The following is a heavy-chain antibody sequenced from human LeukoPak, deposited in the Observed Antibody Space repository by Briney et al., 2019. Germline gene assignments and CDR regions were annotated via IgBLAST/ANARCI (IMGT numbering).Heavy chain of an antibody. Sequence: GGSLRLSCEASGFTFGNYAMNWDRQAPGKGLDWVSTISGTGSSTYYADSAKGRFTISRDNSKDTLFLQLNSLTAADTAMYFCAKASVAIPQYCNSWGQGTLVTVSS. V-gene: IGHV3-23*01. CDR3: AKASVAIPQYCNS. J-gene: IGHJ5*02. CDR1: GFTFGNYA. CDR2: ISGTGSST. D-gene: IGHD2-2*02.